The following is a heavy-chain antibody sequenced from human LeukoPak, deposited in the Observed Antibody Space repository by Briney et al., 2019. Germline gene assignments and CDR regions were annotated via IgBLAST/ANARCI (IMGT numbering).Heavy chain of an antibody. V-gene: IGHV3-30-3*01. CDR1: GFTFSSYA. J-gene: IGHJ6*02. Sequence: PGGSLRLSCAASGFTFSSYAMHWVRQAPGKGLEWVAVISYDGSNKYYADSVKGRFTISRDNSKNTLYLQMNSLRAEDTAVYYCAKEVMSGVGQQLVSGGRRRMDVWGQGTTVTVSS. CDR3: AKEVMSGVGQQLVSGGRRRMDV. D-gene: IGHD6-13*01. CDR2: ISYDGSNK.